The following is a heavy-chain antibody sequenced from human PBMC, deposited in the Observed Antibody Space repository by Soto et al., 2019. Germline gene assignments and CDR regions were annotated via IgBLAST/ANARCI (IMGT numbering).Heavy chain of an antibody. Sequence: QVQLVQSGAEEKKPGASVKVSCKASGYTFTRYAMPGVRQAPGQRLEWMGWINAGNGNTKYSQKFQGRVTITRDTSASTAYMELSSLRSEATAVYYCASESYGGELDYWGQGTRVTASS. CDR2: INAGNGNT. V-gene: IGHV1-3*05. CDR3: ASESYGGELDY. D-gene: IGHD4-17*01. J-gene: IGHJ4*02. CDR1: GYTFTRYA.